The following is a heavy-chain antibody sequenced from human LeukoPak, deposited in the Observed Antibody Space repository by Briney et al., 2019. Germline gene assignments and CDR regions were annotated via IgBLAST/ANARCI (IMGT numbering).Heavy chain of an antibody. CDR1: GGTFSSYA. CDR2: IIPIFGIA. J-gene: IGHJ4*02. Sequence: ASVKVSCKASGGTFSSYAISWVRQAPGQGLEWMGRIIPIFGIANYAQKFQGRVTITADKSTSTAYMELSSLRSEDTAVYYCARSVVKAAAGTGGHFDYWGQGTLVTVSS. CDR3: ARSVVKAAAGTGGHFDY. D-gene: IGHD6-13*01. V-gene: IGHV1-69*04.